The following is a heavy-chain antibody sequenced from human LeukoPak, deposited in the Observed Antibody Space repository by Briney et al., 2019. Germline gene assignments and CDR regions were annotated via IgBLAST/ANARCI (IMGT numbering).Heavy chain of an antibody. CDR3: ARGGYSYGSYYFGH. CDR2: INSDASST. D-gene: IGHD5-18*01. Sequence: GGSLRLSCAASGFTFSIYWMHWVRQAPGKGLVWVSRINSDASSTTYADSVKGRFTISRDTARNTLYLQMNSLRADDTAVYYCARGGYSYGSYYFGHWGQGTLVTVSS. J-gene: IGHJ4*02. V-gene: IGHV3-74*01. CDR1: GFTFSIYW.